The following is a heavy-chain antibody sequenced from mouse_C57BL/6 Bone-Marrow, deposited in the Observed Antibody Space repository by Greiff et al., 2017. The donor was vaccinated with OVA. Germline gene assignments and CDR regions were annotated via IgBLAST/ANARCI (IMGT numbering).Heavy chain of an antibody. J-gene: IGHJ4*01. CDR1: GFTFTDYY. D-gene: IGHD1-1*01. V-gene: IGHV1-36*01. Sequence: VQLQQSGPVLVKPGPSVKISCKASGFTFTDYYMHWVKQSHGKSLEWIGLVYPYNGGTSYNQKFKGKATLTVDTSSSTAYMELNSLTSEDSAVYYCASPTVGDYYAMDYWGQGTSVTVSS. CDR2: VYPYNGGT. CDR3: ASPTVGDYYAMDY.